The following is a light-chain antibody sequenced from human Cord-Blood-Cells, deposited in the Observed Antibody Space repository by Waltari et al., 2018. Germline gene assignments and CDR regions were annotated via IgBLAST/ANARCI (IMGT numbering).Light chain of an antibody. V-gene: IGKV1-33*01. J-gene: IGKJ1*01. CDR2: DSS. Sequence: DIQMTQPPSPLSASVGDRVTITCQASQDISNYLTWYQQKPGKAPKLLIYDSSNLETGVPSRFSGSGSGTDFTFTISSLQPEDIATYYCQQYDNLLWTFGQGTKVEIK. CDR1: QDISNY. CDR3: QQYDNLLWT.